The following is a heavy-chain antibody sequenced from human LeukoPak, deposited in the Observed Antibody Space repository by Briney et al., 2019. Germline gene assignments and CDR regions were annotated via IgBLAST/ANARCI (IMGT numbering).Heavy chain of an antibody. J-gene: IGHJ4*02. D-gene: IGHD4-23*01. CDR3: ARGASNGGHRDFSFDY. CDR1: GGSFSGYY. CDR2: INHSGST. Sequence: SETLSLTCAVYGGSFSGYYWSWIRQPPGKGLEWSGEINHSGSTNYNPSLKSRVTISVDTSKNQFSLKLSSVTAADTAVYYCARGASNGGHRDFSFDYWGQGTLVTVSS. V-gene: IGHV4-34*01.